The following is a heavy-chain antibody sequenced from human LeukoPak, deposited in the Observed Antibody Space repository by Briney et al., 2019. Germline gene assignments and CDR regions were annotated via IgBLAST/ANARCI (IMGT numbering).Heavy chain of an antibody. CDR3: AKARLWFGELDY. CDR1: GFTFSSYA. D-gene: IGHD3-10*01. CDR2: ISGSGGST. V-gene: IGHV3-23*01. Sequence: PGGSLRLSCAASGFTFSSYAMSWVRQAPGKGLEWVSAISGSGGSTYYADSVKGRFTISRDNSKNTLYLQMNSLRAEHTAVYYCAKARLWFGELDYWGQGTLVTVSS. J-gene: IGHJ4*02.